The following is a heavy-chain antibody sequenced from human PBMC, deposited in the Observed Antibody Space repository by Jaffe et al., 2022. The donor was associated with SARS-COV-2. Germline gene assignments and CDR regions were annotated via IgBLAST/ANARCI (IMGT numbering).Heavy chain of an antibody. Sequence: QLQLQESGPGLVKPSETLSLTCTVSGGSISSSSYYWGWIRQPPGKGLEWIGSIYYSGSTYYNPSLKSRVTISVDTSKNQFSLKLSSVTAADTAVYYCARGEQQLVDAFDIWGQGTMVTVSS. D-gene: IGHD6-13*01. CDR2: IYYSGST. J-gene: IGHJ3*02. CDR1: GGSISSSSYY. V-gene: IGHV4-39*01. CDR3: ARGEQQLVDAFDI.